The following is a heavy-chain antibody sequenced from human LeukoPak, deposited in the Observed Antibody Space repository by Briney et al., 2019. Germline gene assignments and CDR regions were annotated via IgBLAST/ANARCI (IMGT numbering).Heavy chain of an antibody. CDR1: GFTFSNAW. V-gene: IGHV3-49*04. CDR3: TRVDTSIAAAGNLDY. CDR2: IRSKAYGGTT. J-gene: IGHJ4*02. Sequence: PGGSLRLSCAASGFTFSNAWMSWVRQAPGKGLEWVGFIRSKAYGGTTEYAASVKGRFTISRDDSKSIAYLQMNSLKAEDTAVYYCTRVDTSIAAAGNLDYWGQGTLVTVSS. D-gene: IGHD6-13*01.